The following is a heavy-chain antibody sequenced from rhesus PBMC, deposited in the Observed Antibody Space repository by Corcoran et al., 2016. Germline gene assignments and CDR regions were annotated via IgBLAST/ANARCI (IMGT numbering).Heavy chain of an antibody. CDR1: GGSISDDYY. D-gene: IGHD3-16*01. J-gene: IGHJ4*01. V-gene: IGHV4-106*01. CDR3: ARIPYYDSGSYHFDY. Sequence: QVQLQESGPGLVKPSETLSLTCAVSGGSISDDYYRSWIRQPPGKGLEWIGYIYGSGRGTHYNHSLMNRVTSSIDTSKNQFSVKLSSVTAADTAVYYWARIPYYDSGSYHFDYWGQGVLVTVSS. CDR2: IYGSGRGT.